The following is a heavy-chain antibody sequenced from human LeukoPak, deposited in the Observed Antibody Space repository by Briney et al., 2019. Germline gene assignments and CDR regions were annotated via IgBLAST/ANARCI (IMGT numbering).Heavy chain of an antibody. D-gene: IGHD2-15*01. V-gene: IGHV1-2*02. CDR3: ARDRQCSGGSCYYYYYYGMDV. CDR2: INPHSGAT. Sequence: ASAQISCKDSGYTSTGYYMLWVRHDPGQRLQGMGWINPHSGATNYAQKFQGRVTMTRDTSISTAYMGLSRLRSDDTAVYYCARDRQCSGGSCYYYYYYGMDVWGQGTTVTVSS. J-gene: IGHJ6*02. CDR1: GYTSTGYY.